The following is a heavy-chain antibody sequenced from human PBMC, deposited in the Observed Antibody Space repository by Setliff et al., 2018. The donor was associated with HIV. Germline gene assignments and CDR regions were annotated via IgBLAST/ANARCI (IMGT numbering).Heavy chain of an antibody. Sequence: SETLSFTCAVSGGSISSGGYYWSWLRQHPGKGLEWIGNIYYSGSTYYNPSLKSRITISVDTSKNQFSLKLRSVSAADTAVFYCARAGIGESLDYWGQGTQVTVSS. CDR1: GGSISSGGYY. D-gene: IGHD3-10*01. CDR3: ARAGIGESLDY. V-gene: IGHV4-31*11. J-gene: IGHJ4*02. CDR2: IYYSGST.